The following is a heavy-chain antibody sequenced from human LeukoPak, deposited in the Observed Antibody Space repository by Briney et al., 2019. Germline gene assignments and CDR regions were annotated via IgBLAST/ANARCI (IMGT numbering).Heavy chain of an antibody. J-gene: IGHJ4*02. CDR2: IYYSGST. CDR3: ATGNSSSWYYFDY. Sequence: SETLSLTCTVSGGSISSYYWSWIRQPPGKGLEWIGYIYYSGSTNYNPSLKSRVTISVDTSKNQFSLKLSSVTAADTAVYYCATGNSSSWYYFDYWGQGTLVTVSS. D-gene: IGHD6-13*01. CDR1: GGSISSYY. V-gene: IGHV4-59*01.